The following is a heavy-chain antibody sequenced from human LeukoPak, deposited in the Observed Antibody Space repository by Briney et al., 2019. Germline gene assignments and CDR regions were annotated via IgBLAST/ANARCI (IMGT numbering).Heavy chain of an antibody. D-gene: IGHD3-10*01. CDR2: IKQDGSEK. J-gene: IGHJ4*02. Sequence: GGSLRLSCEASGFTFRNYWMSWVRQAPGKGLEWVANIKQDGSEKYYVDSVKGRFTISRDNAKNSLYLQMNSLRAEDTAVYYCARDYASGSYPRIYFDYWGQGTLVTVSS. CDR1: GFTFRNYW. V-gene: IGHV3-7*01. CDR3: ARDYASGSYPRIYFDY.